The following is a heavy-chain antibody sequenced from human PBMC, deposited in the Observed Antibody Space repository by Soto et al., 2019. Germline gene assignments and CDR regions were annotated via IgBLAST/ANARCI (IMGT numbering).Heavy chain of an antibody. V-gene: IGHV1-18*01. Sequence: QVNLVQSGAEVREPGASVKVSCKTSGYTFTTHGISWVRQAPGQGLEWMGWISGYNGRTRYAQKFQDRLIMTTDTSTSTAYMVLTRLRSDDTAIYFCARDVDVVVIPAANFESWGQGTQVTVSS. J-gene: IGHJ5*01. CDR3: ARDVDVVVIPAANFES. CDR1: GYTFTTHG. D-gene: IGHD2-2*03. CDR2: ISGYNGRT.